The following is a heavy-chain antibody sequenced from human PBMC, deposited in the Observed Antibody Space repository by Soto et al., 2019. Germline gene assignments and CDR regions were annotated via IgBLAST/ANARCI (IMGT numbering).Heavy chain of an antibody. D-gene: IGHD2-2*01. Sequence: EVQLLESGGGLVQPGGSLRLSCAASGFTFSNYAMSWVRQAPGKGLEWVSAMSGSGGTTYYADSVKGRFTISRDNSKTTLYFQLNSLRSVYTAVYYCAKDQWGLVPAASCYYMDVWGKGTTVTVSS. CDR3: AKDQWGLVPAASCYYMDV. CDR2: MSGSGGTT. CDR1: GFTFSNYA. V-gene: IGHV3-23*01. J-gene: IGHJ6*03.